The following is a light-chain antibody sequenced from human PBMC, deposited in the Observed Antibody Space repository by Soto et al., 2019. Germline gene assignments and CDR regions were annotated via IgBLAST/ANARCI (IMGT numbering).Light chain of an antibody. Sequence: EIVLTQSPATLSMSPGDRATLSCRAGQSVGSYVAWYQHKPGQAPRLLIYDISKRATGIPARFSGSGSGTDFTLTISSLEPEDFAVYYCQQRSNWITFGQGTRLE. V-gene: IGKV3-11*01. CDR3: QQRSNWIT. J-gene: IGKJ5*01. CDR1: QSVGSY. CDR2: DIS.